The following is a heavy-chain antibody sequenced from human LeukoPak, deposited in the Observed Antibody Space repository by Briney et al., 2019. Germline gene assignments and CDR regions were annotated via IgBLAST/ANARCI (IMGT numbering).Heavy chain of an antibody. J-gene: IGHJ6*03. CDR1: GDSITVDSISTYY. D-gene: IGHD7-27*01. CDR3: ARDWGGNYMDV. Sequence: SETLSLTCTVSGDSITVDSISTYYWTWIRQPPGKGLEWIGHIYNSGSTSYSPSLKSRVTISLNASKNQFSLKLTSVTAADRAVYYCARDWGGNYMDVWGKGTTVTVSS. CDR2: IYNSGST. V-gene: IGHV4-61*01.